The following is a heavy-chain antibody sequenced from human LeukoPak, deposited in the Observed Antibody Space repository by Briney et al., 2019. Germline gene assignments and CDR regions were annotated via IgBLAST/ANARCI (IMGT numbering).Heavy chain of an antibody. Sequence: GGSLRLSCAASGFTFNNYAMSWVRQAPGKGLEWVSAITGGGTTYHADSLRGRFSISRDNSKNTLYLRVNSLRAEDTAIYYCAKVIALDTSMGIFDYWGQGTLVTVSS. V-gene: IGHV3-23*01. CDR1: GFTFNNYA. CDR2: ITGGGTT. J-gene: IGHJ4*02. CDR3: AKVIALDTSMGIFDY. D-gene: IGHD5-18*01.